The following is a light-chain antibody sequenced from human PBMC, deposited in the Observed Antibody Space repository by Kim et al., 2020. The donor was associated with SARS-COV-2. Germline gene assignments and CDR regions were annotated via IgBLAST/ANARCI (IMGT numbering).Light chain of an antibody. CDR2: DVS. J-gene: IGKJ2*01. Sequence: LSASIGDRVTITCRASQSISSWLAWYQQKPGNAPKLLIYDVSTVERGVPSRFSGSGSGTEFTLTISSLQPDDFATYYCQQYDIPYTFGQGTKLEI. CDR1: QSISSW. V-gene: IGKV1-5*01. CDR3: QQYDIPYT.